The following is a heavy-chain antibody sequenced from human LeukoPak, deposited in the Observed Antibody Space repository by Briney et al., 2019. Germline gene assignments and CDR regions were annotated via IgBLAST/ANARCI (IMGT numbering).Heavy chain of an antibody. V-gene: IGHV1-18*01. Sequence: ASVKVSFEASGYTFTSYGINWVRQAPGQGLEWMGWINAYSGDTNYAQKLQDRVTMTTDTSTTTAYMELKNLRSDDTAVYYCSRDRHCIGSTCYGLWGQGTRVTVSS. CDR2: INAYSGDT. J-gene: IGHJ4*02. CDR3: SRDRHCIGSTCYGL. D-gene: IGHD2-2*01. CDR1: GYTFTSYG.